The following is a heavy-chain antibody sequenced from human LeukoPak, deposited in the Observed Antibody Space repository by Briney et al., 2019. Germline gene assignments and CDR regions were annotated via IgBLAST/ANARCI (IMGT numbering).Heavy chain of an antibody. CDR1: GFTFSSYS. D-gene: IGHD6-19*01. CDR3: AKNRAGTGKLNWFDP. J-gene: IGHJ5*02. CDR2: IRYDGSNK. V-gene: IGHV3-30*02. Sequence: AESLRLSCAASGFTFSSYSMNWVRQAPGKGLEWVAFIRYDGSNKYYADSVKGRFTISRDNSKNTLYLQMNSLRAEDTAVYYCAKNRAGTGKLNWFDPWGQGTLVTVSS.